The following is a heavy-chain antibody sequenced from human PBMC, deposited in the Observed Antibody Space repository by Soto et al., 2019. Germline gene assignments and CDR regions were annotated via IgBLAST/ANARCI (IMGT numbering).Heavy chain of an antibody. CDR3: AKDLIRGDGYIAFDY. Sequence: GGSLRLSCAPSGFTFSNYAMFWVRQAPGKGLEWVSTIFAGGGSTYYADSVKGRFTISRDNSKNILFLQMDSLRAEDTAVYFCAKDLIRGDGYIAFDYSGQGTLVTVSS. D-gene: IGHD3-10*01. V-gene: IGHV3-23*01. CDR2: IFAGGGST. J-gene: IGHJ4*02. CDR1: GFTFSNYA.